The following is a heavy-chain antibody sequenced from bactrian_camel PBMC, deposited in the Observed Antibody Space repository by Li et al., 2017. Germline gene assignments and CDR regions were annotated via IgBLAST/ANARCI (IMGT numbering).Heavy chain of an antibody. CDR3: VRRDTGTWLDY. J-gene: IGHJ4*01. CDR1: EFTFTRCG. CDR2: IATDTT. Sequence: QVQLVESGGGSVQAGESLRLSCTVPEFTFTRCGVAWYRQTAGKTREWISGIATDTTYYADSVKGRFTISQDYAKNTVYLQMNDLKPEDTAMYYCVRRDTGTWLDYWGQGTQVTVS. V-gene: IGHV3S9*01. D-gene: IGHD6*01.